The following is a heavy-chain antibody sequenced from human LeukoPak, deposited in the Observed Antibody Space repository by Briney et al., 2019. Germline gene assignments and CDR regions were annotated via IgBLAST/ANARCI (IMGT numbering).Heavy chain of an antibody. Sequence: ASVKVSCKASGYTFTGYFIHYVRQAPGQGLEWMGWISAYNGNTNYAQKLQGRVTMTTDTSTSTAYMELRSLRSDDTAVYYCASGEGSSTRYEFDYWGQGTLVTVSS. D-gene: IGHD2-2*01. V-gene: IGHV1-18*04. CDR3: ASGEGSSTRYEFDY. CDR1: GYTFTGYF. CDR2: ISAYNGNT. J-gene: IGHJ4*02.